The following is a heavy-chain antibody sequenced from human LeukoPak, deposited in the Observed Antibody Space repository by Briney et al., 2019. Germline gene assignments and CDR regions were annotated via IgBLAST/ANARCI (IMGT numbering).Heavy chain of an antibody. CDR3: AREVAPLYFHYGMDV. CDR2: TWYDGRNN. CDR1: GLPYSSYG. J-gene: IGHJ6*01. V-gene: IGHV3-33*01. Sequence: PGKSLRLSCAASGLPYSSYGMHWVPQAPDKGLEWVAVTWYDGRNNYYAASVKGRFTISRDDSKTTVYLLMNSLRAEDTAVYYCAREVAPLYFHYGMDVWGEGTTVTVSS. D-gene: IGHD2-21*01.